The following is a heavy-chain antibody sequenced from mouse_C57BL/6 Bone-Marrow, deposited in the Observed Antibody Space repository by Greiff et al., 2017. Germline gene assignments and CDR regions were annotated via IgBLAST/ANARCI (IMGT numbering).Heavy chain of an antibody. CDR3: ARSGFYGNYWYFDV. D-gene: IGHD2-1*01. J-gene: IGHJ1*03. CDR2: IHPNSGST. Sequence: VQLQQPGAELVKPGASVKLSCKASGYTFTSYWMHWVKQRPGQGLAWIGMIHPNSGSTNYNEKFKSKATLTVDKSSSTAYMQLSSLTSEDSAVYYCARSGFYGNYWYFDVWGTGTTVTVSS. CDR1: GYTFTSYW. V-gene: IGHV1-64*01.